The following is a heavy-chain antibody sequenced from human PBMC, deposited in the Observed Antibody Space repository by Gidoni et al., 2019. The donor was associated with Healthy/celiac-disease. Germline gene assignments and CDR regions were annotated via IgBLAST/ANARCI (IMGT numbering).Heavy chain of an antibody. CDR2: SIPIVGTA. CDR1: GGTFSSYA. V-gene: IGHV1-69*01. Sequence: QVQLVQSGAEVKMPGSSVKVSCKAPGGTFSSYAISWVRQAHGQGLEWMGGSIPIVGTANYAQKFQGRVTFTADESTSTAYMELSSLRSEDTAVYYCASSGFDYWGQGTLVTVSS. D-gene: IGHD6-25*01. J-gene: IGHJ4*02. CDR3: ASSGFDY.